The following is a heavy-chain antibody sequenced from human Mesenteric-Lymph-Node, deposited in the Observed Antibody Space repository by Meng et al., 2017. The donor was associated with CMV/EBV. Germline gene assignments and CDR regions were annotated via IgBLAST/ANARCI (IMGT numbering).Heavy chain of an antibody. D-gene: IGHD2-15*01. V-gene: IGHV4-34*01. CDR2: INHSGVP. CDR3: ARGSDIPVNNY. CDR1: GGSFSGYY. Sequence: QVQLEQRGAALLKPSETLSLTCAVYGGSFSGYYWSWIRQPPGKGLEWIGEINHSGVPNYNPSLKSRVTISLDRSKNQFSLKLSSVTAEDTAVYYCARGSDIPVNNYWGQGTLVTVSS. J-gene: IGHJ4*02.